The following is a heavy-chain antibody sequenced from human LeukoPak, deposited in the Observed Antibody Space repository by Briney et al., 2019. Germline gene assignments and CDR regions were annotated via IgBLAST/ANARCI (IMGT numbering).Heavy chain of an antibody. D-gene: IGHD5-24*01. V-gene: IGHV3-30*02. CDR2: IRYDGSNK. CDR3: AKDFWIGIMGGDGYNKFDY. Sequence: PGGSLRLSCAASGFTFSSYGMHWVRQAPGKGLEWVAFIRYDGSNKYYADSVKGRFTISRDNSKNTLYLQMNSLRAEDTAVYYCAKDFWIGIMGGDGYNKFDYWGQGTLVTVSS. J-gene: IGHJ4*02. CDR1: GFTFSSYG.